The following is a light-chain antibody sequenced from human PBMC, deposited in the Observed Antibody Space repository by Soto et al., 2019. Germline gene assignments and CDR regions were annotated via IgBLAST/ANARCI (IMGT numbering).Light chain of an antibody. CDR1: SSDVGGSKF. V-gene: IGLV2-11*01. Sequence: QSALTQPRSVSGSPGQSVTISCNGSSSDVGGSKFVSWYQQHPVKAPKLVIYDVTKRPSGVPDRFSGSKSGNTASLTISGLQADDEADYYCCLYAGNSLWVFGGGTKLTVL. J-gene: IGLJ3*02. CDR2: DVT. CDR3: CLYAGNSLWV.